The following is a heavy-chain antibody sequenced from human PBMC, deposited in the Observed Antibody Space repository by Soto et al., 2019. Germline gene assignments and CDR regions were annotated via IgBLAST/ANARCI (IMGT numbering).Heavy chain of an antibody. J-gene: IGHJ6*02. CDR3: AQSYDFWSGHLGGMDV. CDR2: IYYSGST. D-gene: IGHD3-3*01. V-gene: IGHV4-59*01. Sequence: KPSETLSLTCTVSGGSISSYYWSWIRQPPGKGLEWIGYIYYSGSTNYNPSLKSRVTISVDTSKNQFSLKLSSVTAADTAVYYCAQSYDFWSGHLGGMDVWGQGTTVTVSS. CDR1: GGSISSYY.